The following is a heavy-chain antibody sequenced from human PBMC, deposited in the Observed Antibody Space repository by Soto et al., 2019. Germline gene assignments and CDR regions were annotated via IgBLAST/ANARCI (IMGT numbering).Heavy chain of an antibody. CDR2: IIPIFGTA. CDR3: ARVPVTSGYDTGINYYYGMDV. J-gene: IGHJ6*02. V-gene: IGHV1-69*01. CDR1: GGTFSSYA. Sequence: HVQLVQSGAEVKKPGSSVKVSCKASGGTFSSYAISWVRQAPGQGLEWMGGIIPIFGTANYAQKLQGRVTITADESTSSAYMELSSLRSEDTAVYSCARVPVTSGYDTGINYYYGMDVWGQGTTVTVSS. D-gene: IGHD3-3*01.